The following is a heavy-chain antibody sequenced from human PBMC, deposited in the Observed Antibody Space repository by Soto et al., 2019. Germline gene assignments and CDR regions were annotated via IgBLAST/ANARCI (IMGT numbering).Heavy chain of an antibody. CDR3: ARHGYLRVYYYDRSGPYYFDY. D-gene: IGHD3-22*01. CDR2: NYYSGST. V-gene: IGHV4-59*08. CDR1: GGSISSYY. J-gene: IGHJ4*02. Sequence: SETLSLTCTVSGGSISSYYWSWIRQPPGKGLEWIGYNYYSGSTNYNPSLKSRVTISVDTSKNQFSLKLSSVTAADTAVYYCARHGYLRVYYYDRSGPYYFDYWGQGTLVTGSS.